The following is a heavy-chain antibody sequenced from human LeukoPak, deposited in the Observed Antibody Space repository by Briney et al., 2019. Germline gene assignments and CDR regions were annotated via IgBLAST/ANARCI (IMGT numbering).Heavy chain of an antibody. V-gene: IGHV4-39*07. CDR3: ASLRGYSGYELDY. CDR1: GGSISSSSYY. Sequence: SETLSLTCTVSGGSISSSSYYWGWIRQPPGKGLEWIGSIYYSGSTYYNPSLKSRVTISVDTSKNQFSLKLSSVTAADTAVYYCASLRGYSGYELDYWGQGTLVTVSS. J-gene: IGHJ4*02. D-gene: IGHD5-12*01. CDR2: IYYSGST.